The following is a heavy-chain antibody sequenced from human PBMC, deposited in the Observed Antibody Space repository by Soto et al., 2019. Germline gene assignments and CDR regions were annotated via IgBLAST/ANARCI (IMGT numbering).Heavy chain of an antibody. V-gene: IGHV3-53*01. CDR3: ARPSMDAFDI. J-gene: IGHJ3*02. CDR1: GFTVSSNY. CDR2: IYSGGST. Sequence: EVQLVESGGGLIQPGGSLRLSCAASGFTVSSNYMSWVRQAPGKGLEWVSVIYSGGSTYYADAVKGRFTIARDNSTNTLYLQMNSLRAEDTAVYYCARPSMDAFDIWGQGTMVTVSS.